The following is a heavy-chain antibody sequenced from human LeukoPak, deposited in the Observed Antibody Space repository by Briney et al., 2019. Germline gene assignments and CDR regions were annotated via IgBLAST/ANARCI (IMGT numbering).Heavy chain of an antibody. Sequence: TGGSLRLSCAAPGFSFSSYSMNWVRQAPGRGLEWVSSISASGNYIYYADSVKRRFTISRDSAENSLYLQMNSLGAEDTAVYYFARGLYYYGTDAFDIWGQGTMVTVS. CDR3: ARGLYYYGTDAFDI. CDR1: GFSFSSYS. V-gene: IGHV3-21*01. D-gene: IGHD3-16*01. CDR2: ISASGNYI. J-gene: IGHJ3*02.